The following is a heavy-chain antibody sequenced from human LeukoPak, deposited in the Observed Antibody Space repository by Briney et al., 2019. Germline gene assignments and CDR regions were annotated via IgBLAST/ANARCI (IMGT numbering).Heavy chain of an antibody. CDR3: ARENYDFWSGYYTGLDY. D-gene: IGHD3-3*01. V-gene: IGHV3-21*01. CDR1: GFTFSSYS. J-gene: IGHJ4*02. Sequence: PGGSLRLSCAASGFTFSSYSMNWVRQAPGKGLEWVSSISSSSSYIYCADSVKGRFTISRDNAKNSLYLQMNSLRAEDTAVYYCARENYDFWSGYYTGLDYWGQGTLVTVSS. CDR2: ISSSSSYI.